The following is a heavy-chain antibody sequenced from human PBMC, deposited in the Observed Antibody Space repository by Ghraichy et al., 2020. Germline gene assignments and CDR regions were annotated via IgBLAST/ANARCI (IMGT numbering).Heavy chain of an antibody. J-gene: IGHJ6*02. D-gene: IGHD3-9*01. CDR2: IKSKTDGGTT. CDR1: GFTFSNAW. CDR3: TTRYFDWLGGYYGMDV. Sequence: GGSLRLSCAASGFTFSNAWMSWVRQAPGKGLEWVGRIKSKTDGGTTDYAAPVKGRFTISRDDSKNTLYLQMNSLKTEDTAVYYCTTRYFDWLGGYYGMDVWGQGTTVTVSS. V-gene: IGHV3-15*01.